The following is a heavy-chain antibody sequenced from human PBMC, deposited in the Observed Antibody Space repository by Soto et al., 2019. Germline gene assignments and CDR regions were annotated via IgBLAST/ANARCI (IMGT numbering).Heavy chain of an antibody. D-gene: IGHD1-26*01. Sequence: GGSLRLSCAASGFTFSSYGMHWVRQAPGKGLEWVAVISYDGSNKYYADSVKGRFTISRDNSKNTLYLQMNSLRAEDTAVYYCAKESGSFPYFDYWGQGTLVTVSS. CDR1: GFTFSSYG. V-gene: IGHV3-30*18. J-gene: IGHJ4*02. CDR3: AKESGSFPYFDY. CDR2: ISYDGSNK.